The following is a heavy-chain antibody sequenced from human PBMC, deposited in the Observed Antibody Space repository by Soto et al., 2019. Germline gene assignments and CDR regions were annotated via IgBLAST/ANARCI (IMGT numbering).Heavy chain of an antibody. CDR2: ISYDGSNT. D-gene: IGHD1-26*01. J-gene: IGHJ4*02. Sequence: SLRLSCAVSGFTFSTYAMHWVRQAPGKGLEWVAVISYDGSNTYYADSVKGRFTISRDNPKNSLYLQMNSLTAEDTAVYYCAGSPYTGTYYYDSWGQGTLVTVSS. CDR1: GFTFSTYA. V-gene: IGHV3-30-3*01. CDR3: AGSPYTGTYYYDS.